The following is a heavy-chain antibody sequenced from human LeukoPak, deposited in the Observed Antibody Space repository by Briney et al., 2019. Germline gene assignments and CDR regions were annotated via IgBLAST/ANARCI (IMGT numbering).Heavy chain of an antibody. CDR3: ARSTAMVNFDY. CDR1: GFTFSSYG. CDR2: IWYDGSNK. Sequence: GSLRLSCAASGFTFSSYGMHWVRQAPGKGLEWVAVIWYDGSNKYYADSVKGRFTISRDNSKNTLYLQMNSLRAEDTAVYYCARSTAMVNFDYWGQGTLVTVSS. D-gene: IGHD5-18*01. J-gene: IGHJ4*02. V-gene: IGHV3-33*08.